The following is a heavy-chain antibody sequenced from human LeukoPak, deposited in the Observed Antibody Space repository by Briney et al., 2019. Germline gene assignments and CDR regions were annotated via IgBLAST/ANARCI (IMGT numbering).Heavy chain of an antibody. V-gene: IGHV4-61*02. CDR2: IYTSGST. CDR3: ARGDFIAADWYFDL. D-gene: IGHD6-13*01. Sequence: SETLSLTCTVSGGSISSGSYYWSWIRQPAGKGLEWIGRIYTSGSTNYNPSLKSRVTISVDTSKNQFSLKLSSVTAADTAVYYCARGDFIAADWYFDLWGRGTLVTVSS. CDR1: GGSISSGSYY. J-gene: IGHJ2*01.